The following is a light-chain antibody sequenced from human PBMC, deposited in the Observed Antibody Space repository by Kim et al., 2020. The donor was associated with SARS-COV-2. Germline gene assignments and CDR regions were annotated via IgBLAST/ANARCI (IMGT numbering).Light chain of an antibody. CDR3: QQYRSSHT. J-gene: IGKJ3*01. CDR1: QSVSSSY. V-gene: IGKV3-20*01. CDR2: GAS. Sequence: EIVLTQSPGTLSLSPGERATLSCRASQSVSSSYLAWYQQKPGQAPRLLIYGASSRATGIPDRFSGSGSGTDFTLTISRLEPEDFAVYYCQQYRSSHTFGPGTKVDIK.